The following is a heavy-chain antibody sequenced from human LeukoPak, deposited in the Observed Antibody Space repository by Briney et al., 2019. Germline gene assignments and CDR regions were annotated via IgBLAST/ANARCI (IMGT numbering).Heavy chain of an antibody. CDR3: ARASWVSSTDAVR. CDR2: IRGNGDT. V-gene: IGHV3-23*01. Sequence: GGSLRLSCAASGLSFSSFAMSRVRQGPARGLEWVSSIRGNGDTFYADSVKGRFTLSSDSSTNTVYFQLNNLRVEDTAIYYCARASWVSSTDAVRWGQGTLVTVSS. D-gene: IGHD3-16*01. J-gene: IGHJ4*02. CDR1: GLSFSSFA.